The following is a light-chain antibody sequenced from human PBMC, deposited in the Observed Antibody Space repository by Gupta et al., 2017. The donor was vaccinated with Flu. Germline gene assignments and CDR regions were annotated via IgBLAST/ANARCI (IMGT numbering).Light chain of an antibody. CDR2: DAT. CDR1: QSVSNF. V-gene: IGKV3-11*01. J-gene: IGKJ5*01. CDR3: LQRSDWPIT. Sequence: GARATLSCRASQSVSNFLGWYQQKPGQAPRLLIYDATIRATGIPARFSGSGSGTDFTLTISSLEPEDFVVYYCLQRSDWPITFGQGTRLEIK.